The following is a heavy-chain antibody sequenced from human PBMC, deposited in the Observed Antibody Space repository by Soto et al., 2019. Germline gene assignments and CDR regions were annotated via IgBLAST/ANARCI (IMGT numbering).Heavy chain of an antibody. CDR3: ASLYGSGSLVSGDY. D-gene: IGHD3-10*01. J-gene: IGHJ4*02. CDR1: GGSISSYY. CDR2: IYYSGST. Sequence: SETLSLSCTVSGGSISSYYWSWIRQPPGKGLEWIGYIYYSGSTNYNPSLKSRVTISVDTSKNQFSLKLSSVTAADTAVYYCASLYGSGSLVSGDYWGQGTLVTVSS. V-gene: IGHV4-59*08.